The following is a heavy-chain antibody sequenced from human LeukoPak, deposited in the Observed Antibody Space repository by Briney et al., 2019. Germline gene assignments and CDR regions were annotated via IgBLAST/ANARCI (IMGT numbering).Heavy chain of an antibody. D-gene: IGHD3-10*01. Sequence: SQTLSLTCTVSGGSISSGGYYWSWIRQHPGKGLEWIGYIYYSGSTYYNPSLESRVTISVDTSKNQFSLKLSSVTAADTAVYYCARDRVATRGSYYGMDVWGQGTTVTVSS. V-gene: IGHV4-31*03. J-gene: IGHJ6*02. CDR3: ARDRVATRGSYYGMDV. CDR2: IYYSGST. CDR1: GGSISSGGYY.